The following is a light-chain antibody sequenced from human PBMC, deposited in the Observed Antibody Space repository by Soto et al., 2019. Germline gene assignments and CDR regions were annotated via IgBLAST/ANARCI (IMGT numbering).Light chain of an antibody. V-gene: IGKV1-12*01. CDR2: AAS. CDR1: QAISGW. J-gene: IGKJ1*01. CDR3: QQANSFPTM. Sequence: DIQMTQSPSSVSASVGDRVTITCRASQAISGWVSWYQQKPGKVPKLLIYAASTVQSGVPSRFSGSGSGTDYTLTISNLQPEDFATYYCQQANSFPTMFGQGTKVEI.